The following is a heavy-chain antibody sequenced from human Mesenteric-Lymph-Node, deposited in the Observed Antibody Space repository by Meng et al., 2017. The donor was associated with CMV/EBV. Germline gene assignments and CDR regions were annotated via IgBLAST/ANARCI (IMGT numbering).Heavy chain of an antibody. J-gene: IGHJ6*02. Sequence: SETLSLTCAVYGGSFSGYYWSWIRQPPGKGLEWIGEINHSGSTNYNPSLKSRVTISVDTSKNQFSLKLSSVTAADTAVYYCARLHRYCSGGSCYGMDVWGQGTTVTVSS. V-gene: IGHV4-34*01. CDR2: INHSGST. CDR3: ARLHRYCSGGSCYGMDV. D-gene: IGHD2-15*01. CDR1: GGSFSGYY.